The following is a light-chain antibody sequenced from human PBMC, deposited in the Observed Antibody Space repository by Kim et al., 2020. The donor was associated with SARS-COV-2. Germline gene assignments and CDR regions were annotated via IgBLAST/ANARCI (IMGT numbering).Light chain of an antibody. V-gene: IGKV1-5*03. J-gene: IGKJ1*01. CDR2: KVS. CDR3: HQYKTYPWT. Sequence: SAFVGDRVTVTCRASQNLDNWLAWWQQKPGRAPKLLIYKVSTLESGVPSRFSGSGSGADFTLVISSLQPDDFATYYCHQYKTYPWTFGQGTKV. CDR1: QNLDNW.